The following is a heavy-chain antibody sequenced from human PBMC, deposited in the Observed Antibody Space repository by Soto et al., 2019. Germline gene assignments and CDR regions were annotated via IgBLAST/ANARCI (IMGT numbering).Heavy chain of an antibody. Sequence: QVQLQESGPGLVMPSGTLSLTCAVSGASISSNDWWNWVRQPPGKGLEWIGEIYHGGTTIYNPSLNGRVSRSMDESKNHFSLKLTSVTAADTAVYYCARDFKAPKDAWAFDYWGQGILVTVSS. D-gene: IGHD3-16*01. CDR2: IYHGGTT. CDR1: GASISSNDW. V-gene: IGHV4-4*02. J-gene: IGHJ4*02. CDR3: ARDFKAPKDAWAFDY.